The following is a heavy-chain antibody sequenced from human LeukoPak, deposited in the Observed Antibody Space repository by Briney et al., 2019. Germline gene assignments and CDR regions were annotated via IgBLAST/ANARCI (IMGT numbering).Heavy chain of an antibody. CDR3: ARDALVKKFDY. J-gene: IGHJ4*02. V-gene: IGHV4-34*01. CDR1: GGSFSGYY. CDR2: INHSGST. Sequence: PSETLSLTCAVYGGSFSGYYWSWIRQPPGKGLERIGEINHSGSTNYNPSLKSRVTISVDTSKNQFSLKLSSVTAADTAVYYCARDALVKKFDYWGQGTLVTVSS.